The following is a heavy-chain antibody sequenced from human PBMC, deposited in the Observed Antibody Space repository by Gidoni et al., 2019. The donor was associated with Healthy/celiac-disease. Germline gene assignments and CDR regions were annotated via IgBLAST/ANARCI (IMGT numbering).Heavy chain of an antibody. CDR3: AKAAGRRGWWTAMATGYYYGMDV. V-gene: IGHV3-30*18. J-gene: IGHJ6*02. D-gene: IGHD5-18*01. CDR1: GFTFSSYG. Sequence: QVQLVESGGGVVQPGRSLRLSCAASGFTFSSYGMHWVRQAPGKGLEWVAVISYDGSNKYYADSVKGRFTISRDNSKNTLYLQMNSLRAEDTAVYYCAKAAGRRGWWTAMATGYYYGMDVWGQGTTVTVSS. CDR2: ISYDGSNK.